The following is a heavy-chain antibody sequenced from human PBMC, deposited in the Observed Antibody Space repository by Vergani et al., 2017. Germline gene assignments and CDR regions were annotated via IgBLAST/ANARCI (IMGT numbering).Heavy chain of an antibody. V-gene: IGHV3-33*01. D-gene: IGHD2-2*01. Sequence: QVQLVESGGGVVQPGRSLRLSCAVSGFTFSSYGMHWVRQAPGKGLEWVAVIWYDGSNKYYADSVKGRFTISRDNSKNTLYLQMNSLRAEDTAVYYCARDTYCSSTSCLWALDYWGQGTLVTVSS. CDR1: GFTFSSYG. J-gene: IGHJ4*02. CDR2: IWYDGSNK. CDR3: ARDTYCSSTSCLWALDY.